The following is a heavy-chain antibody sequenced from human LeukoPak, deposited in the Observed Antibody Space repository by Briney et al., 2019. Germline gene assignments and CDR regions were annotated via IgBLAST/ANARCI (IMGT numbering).Heavy chain of an antibody. V-gene: IGHV3-23*01. CDR3: ARTYDFWSGSQYYFDS. CDR2: ISGSGGST. J-gene: IGHJ4*02. D-gene: IGHD3-3*01. Sequence: GGSLRLSCAASGFTFSTYAMTWVRQAPGKGLEWVSAISGSGGSTNYADSVKGRFTISRDNAKNTLYLQMNSLRAEDTAVYYCARTYDFWSGSQYYFDSWGQGTLVTVSS. CDR1: GFTFSTYA.